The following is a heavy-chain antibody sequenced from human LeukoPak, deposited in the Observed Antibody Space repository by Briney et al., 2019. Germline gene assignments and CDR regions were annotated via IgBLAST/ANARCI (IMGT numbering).Heavy chain of an antibody. J-gene: IGHJ6*03. D-gene: IGHD2-8*01. CDR2: IRNRAKGHTT. V-gene: IGHV3-72*01. CDR3: VRGDVGDCTRDRCEFMDV. CDR1: GFIFSDHY. Sequence: PGGSLRLSCAACGFIFSDHYMEWVRQAPGKGLEWVGRIRNRAKGHTTEYARSVKGRFSISRDGSKTTVYLQMDSLRTEDTAVYYCVRGDVGDCTRDRCEFMDVWGKGTAVTVSS.